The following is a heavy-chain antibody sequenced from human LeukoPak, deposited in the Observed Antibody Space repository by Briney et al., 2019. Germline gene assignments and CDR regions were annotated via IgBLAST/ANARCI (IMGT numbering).Heavy chain of an antibody. CDR2: ISPDGTTT. D-gene: IGHD2-8*02. CDR1: GFTFSTYW. CDR3: TRVLVGRSGLMDV. Sequence: GGSLRLSCAASGFTFSTYWMHWVRQAPGKGLVWVSRISPDGTTTNYADSAEGRFTISRDNAKNTLYLQMNGLRDEDAAVYYCTRVLVGRSGLMDVWGRGTAITVSS. V-gene: IGHV3-74*01. J-gene: IGHJ6*02.